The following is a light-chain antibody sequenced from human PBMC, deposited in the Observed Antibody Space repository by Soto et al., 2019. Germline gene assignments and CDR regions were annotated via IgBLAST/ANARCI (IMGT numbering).Light chain of an antibody. CDR3: QQYNNWPPT. V-gene: IGKV3-15*01. CDR2: VAS. Sequence: ERVMTQSPATLSASPGGRATLSCMASQSVRSNLAWYEQKPGQAPRLLIYVASTRATGIPARFSGSGSGTEFTLSIGSLQSEDFAFYYCQQYNNWPPTFGQGTKVDIK. J-gene: IGKJ1*01. CDR1: QSVRSN.